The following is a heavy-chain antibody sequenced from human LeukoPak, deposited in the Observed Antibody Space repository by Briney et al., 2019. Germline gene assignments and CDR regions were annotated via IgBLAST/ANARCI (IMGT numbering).Heavy chain of an antibody. Sequence: PSETLSLTCTVSGGSISSYYWYWIRQPPGKGLGWIGYIYSSGSTNYNPSLKSRVTISVDTSKNQFSLKLSSVTAADTAVYYCARRRVGAAAGLDYWGQGTLVTVSS. D-gene: IGHD6-13*01. V-gene: IGHV4-59*08. CDR2: IYSSGST. J-gene: IGHJ4*02. CDR1: GGSISSYY. CDR3: ARRRVGAAAGLDY.